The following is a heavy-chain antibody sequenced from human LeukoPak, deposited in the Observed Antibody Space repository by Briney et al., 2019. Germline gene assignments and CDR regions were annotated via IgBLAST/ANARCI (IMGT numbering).Heavy chain of an antibody. Sequence: KDGESLKISCKDSGYSFSNYWIGWVRQMPGKGLEWMGIIYPGDSESRYSPSFQGQVTISAGKSISTAYLQWSSLKASDTAIYYCARLSSGWYFDYWDQGTLVTVSS. J-gene: IGHJ4*02. CDR1: GYSFSNYW. CDR3: ARLSSGWYFDY. CDR2: IYPGDSES. D-gene: IGHD6-19*01. V-gene: IGHV5-51*01.